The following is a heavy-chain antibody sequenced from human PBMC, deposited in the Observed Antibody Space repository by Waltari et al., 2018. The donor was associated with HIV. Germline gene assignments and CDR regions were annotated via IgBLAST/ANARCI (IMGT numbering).Heavy chain of an antibody. V-gene: IGHV4-39*07. CDR1: GGSISSSSYY. CDR2: IYYSGST. J-gene: IGHJ5*02. CDR3: ARDTKYAMVRGVMAQGVYWFDP. Sequence: QLQLQESGPGLVKPSETLSLTCTVSGGSISSSSYYWGWIRQPPGKGLEWIGSIYYSGSTYYNPSLKSRVTISVDTSKNQFSLKLSSVTAADTAVYYCARDTKYAMVRGVMAQGVYWFDPWGQGTLVTVSS. D-gene: IGHD3-10*01.